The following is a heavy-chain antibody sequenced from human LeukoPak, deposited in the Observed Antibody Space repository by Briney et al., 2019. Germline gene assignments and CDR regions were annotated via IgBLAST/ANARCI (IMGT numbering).Heavy chain of an antibody. D-gene: IGHD3-10*01. J-gene: IGHJ4*02. CDR3: ARDRAYYGSGTFDY. CDR2: IYYSGST. Sequence: SETLSLTCTVSGGSISSYYWSWIRQPPGKGLEWIGYIYYSGSTNYNPSLKRRVTISVDTSKNQFSLKLSSVTAADTAVYYCARDRAYYGSGTFDYWGQGTLVTVSS. V-gene: IGHV4-59*01. CDR1: GGSISSYY.